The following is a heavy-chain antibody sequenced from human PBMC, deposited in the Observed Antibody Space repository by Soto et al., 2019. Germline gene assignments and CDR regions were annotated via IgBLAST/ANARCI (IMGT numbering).Heavy chain of an antibody. CDR1: GFSFTDYY. Sequence: ASVKVSCKASGFSFTDYYIHWVRQAPGQGLQWVGLINPDSGGTRYAQNYQDWVTMTRDTSINTAYMELKRLRFNDTAVYYCARDLTGTGYDAFDIWGQGTMVTVSS. D-gene: IGHD1-1*01. CDR3: ARDLTGTGYDAFDI. J-gene: IGHJ3*02. CDR2: INPDSGGT. V-gene: IGHV1-2*04.